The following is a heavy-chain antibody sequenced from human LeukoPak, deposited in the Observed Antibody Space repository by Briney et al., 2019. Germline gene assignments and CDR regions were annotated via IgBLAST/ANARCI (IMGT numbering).Heavy chain of an antibody. V-gene: IGHV3-30-3*01. CDR1: GFTFSSYV. Sequence: GGSLRLSCAASGFTFSSYVMSWVRQAPGKGLEWVAVISYDGSNKYYADSVKGRFTISRDNSKNTLYLQMNSLRAEDTAVYYCARDHEWELNYYYGMDVWGQGTTVTVSS. CDR2: ISYDGSNK. CDR3: ARDHEWELNYYYGMDV. J-gene: IGHJ6*02. D-gene: IGHD1-26*01.